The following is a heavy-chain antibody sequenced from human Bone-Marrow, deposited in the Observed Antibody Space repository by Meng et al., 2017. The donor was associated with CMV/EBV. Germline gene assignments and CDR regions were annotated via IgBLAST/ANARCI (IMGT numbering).Heavy chain of an antibody. Sequence: GGSCSGYYWSWIRQPRGKALDWIEQINHRGSTTYHPSLKGRVTISVDTSKNQFSLKLSSVTAADTAVYYCARSVRGSSSRVNWFDPWGQGTLVTVSS. V-gene: IGHV4-34*01. CDR2: INHRGST. D-gene: IGHD6-6*01. J-gene: IGHJ5*02. CDR1: GGSCSGYY. CDR3: ARSVRGSSSRVNWFDP.